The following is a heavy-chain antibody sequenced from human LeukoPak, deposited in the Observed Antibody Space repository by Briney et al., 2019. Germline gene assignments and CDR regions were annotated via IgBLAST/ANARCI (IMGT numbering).Heavy chain of an antibody. J-gene: IGHJ4*02. V-gene: IGHV4-38-2*02. D-gene: IGHD1-14*01. Sequence: SETLSLTCTVSGYSISRGYHWGWVRQPPGKGLEWIASVHYSGSTYYNPSLKSRLTISADTSKNLFSLKLDSVTAADTAVYYCARVNFNPDYWGQGTPVTVSS. CDR2: VHYSGST. CDR3: ARVNFNPDY. CDR1: GYSISRGYH.